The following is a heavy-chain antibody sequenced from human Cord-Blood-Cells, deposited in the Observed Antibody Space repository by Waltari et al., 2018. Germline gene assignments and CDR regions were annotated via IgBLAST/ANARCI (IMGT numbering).Heavy chain of an antibody. J-gene: IGHJ4*02. CDR1: GFPFSRYA. D-gene: IGHD1-26*01. CDR2: ISGSGGST. CDR3: AKDRSGSYPHDY. Sequence: EVQLLESGGGLVQPGGSLRLSCAASGFPFSRYALGWAGQAPGKGLEWVSAISGSGGSTYYADSVKGRFTISRDNSKNTLYLQMNSLRAEDTAVYYCAKDRSGSYPHDYWGQGTLVTVSS. V-gene: IGHV3-23*01.